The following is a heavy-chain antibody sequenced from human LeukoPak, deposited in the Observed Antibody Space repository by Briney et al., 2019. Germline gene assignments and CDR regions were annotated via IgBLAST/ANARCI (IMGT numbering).Heavy chain of an antibody. J-gene: IGHJ6*02. CDR2: FHYSGAT. Sequence: PSETLSLTCKVSGGYISTYHWSGFRQPPGKGLEGFGNFHYSGATNFNPSLKSRVTISVDTSKNQFSLKMSSVTAADTAVYYCARSLGGFGEFPFYYYYYGMDVWGQGTTVTVSS. V-gene: IGHV4-59*01. CDR1: GGYISTYH. CDR3: ARSLGGFGEFPFYYYYYGMDV. D-gene: IGHD3-10*01.